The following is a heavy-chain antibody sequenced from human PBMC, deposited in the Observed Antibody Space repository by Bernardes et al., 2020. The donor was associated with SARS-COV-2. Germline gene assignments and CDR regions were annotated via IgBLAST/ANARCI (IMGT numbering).Heavy chain of an antibody. CDR1: GFSLSTSGVG. CDR2: IYWDDDK. D-gene: IGHD3-10*01. CDR3: ARIGLGSGRRSYFDY. V-gene: IGHV2-5*02. Sequence: SGPTLVKPTQTLTLTCTLSGFSLSTSGVGVGWIRQPPGKALEWLALIYWDDDKRYSPSLKNRLTIATDTSKTQVVLTMTNVYPVDTATYYCARIGLGSGRRSYFDYWGQGTLVTVSS. J-gene: IGHJ4*02.